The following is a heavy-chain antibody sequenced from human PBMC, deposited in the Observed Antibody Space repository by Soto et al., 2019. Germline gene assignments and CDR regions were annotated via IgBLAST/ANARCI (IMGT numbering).Heavy chain of an antibody. CDR3: TRDPRNYYYSIGSANWFDP. CDR2: IRSKSNSYAT. CDR1: GFTFSGSA. D-gene: IGHD3-22*01. Sequence: GGSLRLSCAASGFTFSGSAMHWVRQASGKGLEWVGRIRSKSNSYATAYAASVKGRFTISRDDSKDTAYLQMNSLKTEDTAVYYCTRDPRNYYYSIGSANWFDPWGQGTLVTVSS. V-gene: IGHV3-73*01. J-gene: IGHJ5*02.